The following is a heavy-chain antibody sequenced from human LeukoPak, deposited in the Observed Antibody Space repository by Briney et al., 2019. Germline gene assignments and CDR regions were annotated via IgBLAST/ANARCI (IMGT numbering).Heavy chain of an antibody. J-gene: IGHJ4*02. CDR3: ARGTPGDDYVWGSPPEFDY. D-gene: IGHD3-16*01. CDR1: GYTFTSYG. CDR2: ISAYNGNT. Sequence: ASVKVSCKASGYTFTSYGISWVRQAPGQGLEWMGWISAYNGNTNYAQKLQGRVTTTTDTSTSTAYMELRSLRSDDTAVYYCARGTPGDDYVWGSPPEFDYWGQGTLVTVSS. V-gene: IGHV1-18*01.